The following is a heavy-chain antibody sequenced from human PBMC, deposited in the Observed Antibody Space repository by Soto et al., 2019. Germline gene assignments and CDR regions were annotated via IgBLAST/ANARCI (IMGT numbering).Heavy chain of an antibody. CDR3: VKDYGPYHPNFEF. J-gene: IGHJ4*02. CDR2: NTNNGGST. V-gene: IGHV3-64D*06. Sequence: PGGSLRLSCSASGFTFSNYAIHWVRQAPGKGLEYVAANTNNGGSTKYADSVKGRFTIARDNSKSTVFLQMSSLRPEDTAIFCCVKDYGPYHPNFEFWGRGTLVTVSS. CDR1: GFTFSNYA. D-gene: IGHD2-2*01.